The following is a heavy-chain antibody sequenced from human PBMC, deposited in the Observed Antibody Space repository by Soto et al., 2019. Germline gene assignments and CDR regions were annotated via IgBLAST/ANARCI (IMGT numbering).Heavy chain of an antibody. CDR1: GGSISSYY. V-gene: IGHV4-4*07. J-gene: IGHJ5*02. CDR2: IYTSGST. CDR3: ARDGYSSRGGNWFDP. Sequence: QVQLQESGPGLVKPSETLSLTCTVSGGSISSYYWSWIRQPAGKGLEWIGRIYTSGSTNYNPSLKSRVTMSVETSKNQFSLKLSSVTAADTAVYYCARDGYSSRGGNWFDPWGQGTLVTVSS. D-gene: IGHD6-13*01.